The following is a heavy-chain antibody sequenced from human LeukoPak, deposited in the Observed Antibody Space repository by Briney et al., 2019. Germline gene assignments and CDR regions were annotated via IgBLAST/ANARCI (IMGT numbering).Heavy chain of an antibody. J-gene: IGHJ4*02. D-gene: IGHD3-22*01. CDR2: FDPEDGET. CDR3: ATRYYDSSGYRLFDY. CDR1: GYTLTELS. V-gene: IGHV1-24*01. Sequence: ASVKVSCKVSGYTLTELSMHWVRQAPGKGLEWMGGFDPEDGETIYAQKFQGRVTMTEDTSTGTAYMELSSLRSEDTAVYYCATRYYDSSGYRLFDYWGQGTLVTVSS.